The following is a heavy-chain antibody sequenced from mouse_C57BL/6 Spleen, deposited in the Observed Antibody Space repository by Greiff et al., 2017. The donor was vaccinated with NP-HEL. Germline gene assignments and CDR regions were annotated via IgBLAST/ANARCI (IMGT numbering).Heavy chain of an antibody. D-gene: IGHD2-4*01. Sequence: EVKLQESGGGLVKPGGSLKLSCAASGFTFSSYAMSWVRQTPEKRLEWVATISDGGSYTYYPDNVKGRFTISRDNAKNNLYLQMSHLKSEDTAMYYCARVGYDYDVAAMDYWGQGTSVTVSS. CDR2: ISDGGSYT. CDR1: GFTFSSYA. J-gene: IGHJ4*01. V-gene: IGHV5-4*03. CDR3: ARVGYDYDVAAMDY.